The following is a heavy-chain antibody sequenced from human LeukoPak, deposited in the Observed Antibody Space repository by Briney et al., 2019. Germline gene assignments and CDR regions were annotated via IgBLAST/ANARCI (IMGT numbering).Heavy chain of an antibody. Sequence: PSETLSLTCTVSGGSISSGGYYWSWIRQPPGKGLERIGYIYHSGSTYYNPSLKSRVTISVDRSKNQFSLKLSSVTAADTAVYYCARVPYYGDYAPPYYHGVDVWGQGTTVTVSS. CDR2: IYHSGST. V-gene: IGHV4-30-2*01. CDR3: ARVPYYGDYAPPYYHGVDV. CDR1: GGSISSGGYY. J-gene: IGHJ6*02. D-gene: IGHD4-17*01.